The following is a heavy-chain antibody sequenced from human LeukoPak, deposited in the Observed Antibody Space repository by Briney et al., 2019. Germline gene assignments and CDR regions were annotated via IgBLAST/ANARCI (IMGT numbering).Heavy chain of an antibody. CDR3: ARDNGVVHGVYYMDV. CDR2: IKQDGSEK. D-gene: IGHD3-3*01. V-gene: IGHV3-7*01. J-gene: IGHJ6*03. Sequence: GGSLRLSCAASGFTFSNYWMTWVRQAPGKGLEWVADIKQDGSEKLYVNSVRGRFTISRDNAKMSLFLQMNSLRAEDTAVYYCARDNGVVHGVYYMDVWGKGTKVTVS. CDR1: GFTFSNYW.